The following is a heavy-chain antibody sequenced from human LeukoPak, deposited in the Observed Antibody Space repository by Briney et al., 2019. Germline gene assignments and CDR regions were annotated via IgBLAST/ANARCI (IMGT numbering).Heavy chain of an antibody. V-gene: IGHV3-30*03. J-gene: IGHJ4*02. Sequence: PGGSLRLSCAASGFTFSSYGTHWVRQAPGKGLEWVAVISYDGSNKYYADSVKGRFTISRDNSKNTLYLKMKSLRAEDTAVYYCAREGDYGRGPYFDYWGQGTLVTVSS. CDR2: ISYDGSNK. CDR3: AREGDYGRGPYFDY. D-gene: IGHD4-17*01. CDR1: GFTFSSYG.